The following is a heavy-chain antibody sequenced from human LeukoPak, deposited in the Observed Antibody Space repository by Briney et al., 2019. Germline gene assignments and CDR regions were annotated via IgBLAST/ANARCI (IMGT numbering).Heavy chain of an antibody. D-gene: IGHD3-9*01. Sequence: ASVKVSCKASGYTLTSYGINWMRQAPGQGLEWMGWISTQSGNTNYAQKVQGRLTLTTDRSTNTAYMELRSLRSDDTAVYYCARGDWDTDYWGQGTLVTVSS. CDR1: GYTLTSYG. J-gene: IGHJ4*02. CDR3: ARGDWDTDY. CDR2: ISTQSGNT. V-gene: IGHV1-18*01.